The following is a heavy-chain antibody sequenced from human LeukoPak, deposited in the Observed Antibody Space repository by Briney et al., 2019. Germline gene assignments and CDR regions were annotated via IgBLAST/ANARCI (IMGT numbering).Heavy chain of an antibody. J-gene: IGHJ4*02. V-gene: IGHV3-21*01. D-gene: IGHD7-27*01. CDR2: IRSSGSYV. CDR1: GFTFSSYT. Sequence: PGGSLRLSCAASGFTFSSYTMNWVRQAPGKGLEWVSSIRSSGSYVYYADSVKGRFTTSRDNAKSSLYLHMNSLRDEDTAVYYCARDRPNWGIDCWGQGTLVTVSS. CDR3: ARDRPNWGIDC.